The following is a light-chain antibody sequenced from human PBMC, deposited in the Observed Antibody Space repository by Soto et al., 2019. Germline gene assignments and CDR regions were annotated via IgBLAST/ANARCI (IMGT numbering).Light chain of an antibody. Sequence: EILLTQSPGTLSLSPGERATLSCRASQSVSSNNLAWYQQRPGQAPRVVIYGASTRATGIPERFSGSGSGTDFTLTMSRLEPEDFAVYYCQQYGRSPFTFGPGTKVDIK. CDR2: GAS. V-gene: IGKV3-20*01. CDR3: QQYGRSPFT. J-gene: IGKJ3*01. CDR1: QSVSSNN.